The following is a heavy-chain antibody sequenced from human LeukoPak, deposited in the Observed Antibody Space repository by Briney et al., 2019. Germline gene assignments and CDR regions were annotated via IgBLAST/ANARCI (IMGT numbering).Heavy chain of an antibody. V-gene: IGHV3-33*01. J-gene: IGHJ4*02. Sequence: GGSLRLSCAVSGFTFSSYGMHWVRQAPGKGLEWVAVIWYDGSNKYYADSVKGRFTISRDNSKNTLYLQMNSLRAEDTAVYYCAREPSVATTFFDYWGQGTLVTVSS. D-gene: IGHD5-12*01. CDR3: AREPSVATTFFDY. CDR2: IWYDGSNK. CDR1: GFTFSSYG.